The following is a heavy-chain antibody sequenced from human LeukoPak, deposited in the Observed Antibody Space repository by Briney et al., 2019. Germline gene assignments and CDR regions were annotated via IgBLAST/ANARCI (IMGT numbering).Heavy chain of an antibody. Sequence: SETLSLTCTVSGGSISSYYWSWIRQPPGKGLEWIGYIYYSGSTNYNPSLKSRVTISVDTSKDQFSLKLSSVTAADTAVYYCARGYSSSWYYFDYWGQGTLVTVSS. V-gene: IGHV4-59*01. J-gene: IGHJ4*02. CDR3: ARGYSSSWYYFDY. CDR2: IYYSGST. CDR1: GGSISSYY. D-gene: IGHD6-13*01.